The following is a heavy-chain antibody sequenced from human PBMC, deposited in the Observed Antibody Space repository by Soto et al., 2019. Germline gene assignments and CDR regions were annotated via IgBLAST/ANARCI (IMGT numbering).Heavy chain of an antibody. Sequence: GGSLRLSCAASGFTFSSYCMHWVRQAPGKGLVWVSRINSDGSSTSYADSVKGRFTISRDNAKNTLYLQMNSLRAEDTAVYYCARVGATLDYYYGMDVWGQGTTVTVSS. CDR1: GFTFSSYC. J-gene: IGHJ6*02. D-gene: IGHD1-26*01. V-gene: IGHV3-74*01. CDR2: INSDGSST. CDR3: ARVGATLDYYYGMDV.